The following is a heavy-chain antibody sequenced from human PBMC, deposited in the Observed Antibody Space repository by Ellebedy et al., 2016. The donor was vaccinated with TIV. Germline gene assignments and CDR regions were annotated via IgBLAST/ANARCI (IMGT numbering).Heavy chain of an antibody. CDR3: TRGARTFLWPDY. D-gene: IGHD2/OR15-2a*01. CDR2: MNPNSGNT. V-gene: IGHV1-8*01. CDR1: GYTFGSFD. Sequence: ASVKVSCKTSGYTFGSFDIIWVRQAIGQGLQWMGWMNPNSGNTGYAQEFRGRISMTRDTSIDTAYMELSSLRSEDTAVYFCTRGARTFLWPDYWGQGTLVTVSS. J-gene: IGHJ4*02.